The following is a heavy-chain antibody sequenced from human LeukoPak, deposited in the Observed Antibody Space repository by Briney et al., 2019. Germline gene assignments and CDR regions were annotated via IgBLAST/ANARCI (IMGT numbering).Heavy chain of an antibody. Sequence: KSGGSLRLSCAASRFTFDDYAMHWVRQAPGKGLEWVSSISSSSSYIYYADSVKGRFTISRDNAKNSLYLQMNSLRAEDTAVYYCARVDGYYDSSGYVTWGQGTLVTVSS. J-gene: IGHJ5*02. CDR3: ARVDGYYDSSGYVT. D-gene: IGHD3-22*01. CDR1: RFTFDDYA. CDR2: ISSSSSYI. V-gene: IGHV3-21*01.